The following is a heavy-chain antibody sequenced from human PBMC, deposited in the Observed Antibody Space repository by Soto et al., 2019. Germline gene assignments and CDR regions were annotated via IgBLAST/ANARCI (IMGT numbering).Heavy chain of an antibody. D-gene: IGHD1-1*01. CDR2: MSHSGGT. V-gene: IGHV4-34*01. Sequence: QVQLQQWGAGLLKPSETLSLTCAVYGGFVTSGSYYWSWIRQPPGKGLEWIGEMSHSGGTHFNPSLKSRVTISVDTSKNQFPLKMSSVTAADTALYDCARVERGTATTGVDAFDIWGPGTMVTVSS. J-gene: IGHJ3*02. CDR1: GGFVTSGSYY. CDR3: ARVERGTATTGVDAFDI.